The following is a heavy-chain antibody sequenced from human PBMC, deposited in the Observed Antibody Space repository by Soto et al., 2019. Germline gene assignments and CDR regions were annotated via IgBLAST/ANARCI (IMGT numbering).Heavy chain of an antibody. D-gene: IGHD2-2*01. CDR2: IIPIFGTA. J-gene: IGHJ4*02. V-gene: IGHV1-69*01. CDR1: GGTFSSYA. CDR3: AVNPGPDCSSTSCYGDGSDY. Sequence: QVQLVQSGAEVKKPGSSVKVSCKASGGTFSSYAISWVRQAPGQGLEWMGGIIPIFGTANYAQKFQGRVTITADESTSTAYMALSSLRSEDTAVYYCAVNPGPDCSSTSCYGDGSDYWGQGTLVTVSS.